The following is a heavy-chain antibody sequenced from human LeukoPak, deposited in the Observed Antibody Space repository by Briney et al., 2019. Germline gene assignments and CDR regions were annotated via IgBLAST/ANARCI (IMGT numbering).Heavy chain of an antibody. D-gene: IGHD1-26*01. CDR1: GGSFSGYY. Sequence: SETLSLTCAVYGGSFSGYYWSWIRQPPGKGLEWIGEINHSGSTNYNPSLKSRVTISVDTSKNQFSLKLSSVTAADTAVYYCASVLGSSSKYWGQGTLVTVSS. J-gene: IGHJ4*02. CDR3: ASVLGSSSKY. V-gene: IGHV4-34*01. CDR2: INHSGST.